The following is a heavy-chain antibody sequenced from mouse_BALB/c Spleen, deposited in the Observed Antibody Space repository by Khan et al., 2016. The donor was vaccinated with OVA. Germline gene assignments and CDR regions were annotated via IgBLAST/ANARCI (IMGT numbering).Heavy chain of an antibody. J-gene: IGHJ2*01. V-gene: IGHV3-2*02. CDR2: ISYSGVT. Sequence: EVQLQESGPGLVKPSQSLSLTCTVTGYSITSGYAWNWIRQFPGNKLEWMGYISYSGVTSYTPSLKSRISITRDTSKNQFFLQLYSVTTEDTATYFSARGNYYGYYFDYWGQGTTLTVSS. CDR1: GYSITSGYA. CDR3: ARGNYYGYYFDY. D-gene: IGHD1-1*01.